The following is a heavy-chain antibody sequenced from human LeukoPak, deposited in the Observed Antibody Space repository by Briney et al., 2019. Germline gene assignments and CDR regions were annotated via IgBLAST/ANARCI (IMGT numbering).Heavy chain of an antibody. J-gene: IGHJ6*03. V-gene: IGHV1-18*01. CDR3: ARDASWYSSSWYYYYYYMDV. CDR2: ISAYNGNT. D-gene: IGHD6-13*01. Sequence: VXQAPGXGLEWMGWISAYNGNTNYAQKLQGRVTMTTDTSTSTAYMELRSLRSEDTAVYYCARDASWYSSSWYYYYYYMDVWGKGTPVTISS.